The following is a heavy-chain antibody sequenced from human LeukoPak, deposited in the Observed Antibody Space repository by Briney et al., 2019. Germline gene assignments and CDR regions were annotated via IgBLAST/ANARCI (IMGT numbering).Heavy chain of an antibody. Sequence: GGSLRLSCAASGFTFSNFWMNWVRQAPGKGLEWVAVIWYDGSNKYYADSAKGRFTISRDNSKNTLYLQMNSLRAEDTAVYYCAREDYGGNYFDYWGQGTLVTVSS. V-gene: IGHV3-33*08. CDR1: GFTFSNFW. J-gene: IGHJ4*02. CDR2: IWYDGSNK. D-gene: IGHD4-23*01. CDR3: AREDYGGNYFDY.